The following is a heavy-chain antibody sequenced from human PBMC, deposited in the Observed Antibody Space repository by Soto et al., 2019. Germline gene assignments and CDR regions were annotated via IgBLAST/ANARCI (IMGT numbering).Heavy chain of an antibody. CDR1: GFAFNTYW. Sequence: XASLRLSCAASGFAFNTYWMHWVRQAPGKGLVWVSRINGDGSSTNYADSVKGRFTISRDNAKDTLYLQMNSLRGEDTAVYYCVRDRNWQLDDCWGQGTLVTVSS. CDR2: INGDGSST. CDR3: VRDRNWQLDDC. J-gene: IGHJ4*02. D-gene: IGHD1-1*01. V-gene: IGHV3-74*01.